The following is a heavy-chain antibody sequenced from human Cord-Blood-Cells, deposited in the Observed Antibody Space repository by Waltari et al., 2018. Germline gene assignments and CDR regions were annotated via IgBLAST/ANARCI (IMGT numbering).Heavy chain of an antibody. J-gene: IGHJ6*02. CDR2: IIPIFGTA. CDR3: ARLYGGNYYYYGMDV. D-gene: IGHD2-15*01. V-gene: IGHV1-69*01. CDR1: GGTFSSYA. Sequence: QVQLVQSGAEVKKPGSSVKVSCKASGGTFSSYAISWVRQAPGQGLEGMGGIIPIFGTANYAQKFQARATITAVESTSPAYMELSSLRSEDTAVYYCARLYGGNYYYYGMDVWGQGTTVTVSS.